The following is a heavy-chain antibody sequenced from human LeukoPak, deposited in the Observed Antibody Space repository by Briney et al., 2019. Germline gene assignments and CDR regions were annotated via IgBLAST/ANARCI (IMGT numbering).Heavy chain of an antibody. Sequence: GGSLRLSCVGSGFSFISVWLNWVRQTPGKGLEWVSGTSDRGDYTYYADSVKGRFTISRDNSKNTLFLQMNSLRAEDTALYFCARKAQYNGHYPLDYWGQGTLVTVSS. D-gene: IGHD1-7*01. CDR3: ARKAQYNGHYPLDY. CDR2: TSDRGDYT. CDR1: GFSFISVW. J-gene: IGHJ4*02. V-gene: IGHV3-23*01.